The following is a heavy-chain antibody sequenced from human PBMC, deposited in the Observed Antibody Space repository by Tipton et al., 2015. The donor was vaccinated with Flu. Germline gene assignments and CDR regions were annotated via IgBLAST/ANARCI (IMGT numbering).Heavy chain of an antibody. V-gene: IGHV4-4*07. J-gene: IGHJ3*02. CDR1: GGSISSYY. CDR2: IYSSGST. CDR3: GGGERRDAFDI. Sequence: TLSLTCTVSGGSISSYYWSWIRQPAGKGLEWIGRIYSSGSTNYNPSLKSRVTMSVDTSKNQFSLKLSSVTAADTAVYYCGGGERRDAFDIWGQGTMVTVSA. D-gene: IGHD3-10*01.